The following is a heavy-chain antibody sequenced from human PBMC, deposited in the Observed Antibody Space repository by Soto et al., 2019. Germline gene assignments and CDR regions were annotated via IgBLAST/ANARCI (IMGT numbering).Heavy chain of an antibody. Sequence: GSLRLSCAASGFTFSNAWMNWVRQAPGKGLEWVGRIKSNTDGGTTDYAAPVKGRFTISGDDSKNTLYLQMNSLTTEDTAVYYCTTPYLGYCTNGVCQYYYYYGMDVCGQGTTVTVSS. CDR1: GFTFSNAW. D-gene: IGHD2-8*01. J-gene: IGHJ6*02. CDR2: IKSNTDGGTT. CDR3: TTPYLGYCTNGVCQYYYYYGMDV. V-gene: IGHV3-15*07.